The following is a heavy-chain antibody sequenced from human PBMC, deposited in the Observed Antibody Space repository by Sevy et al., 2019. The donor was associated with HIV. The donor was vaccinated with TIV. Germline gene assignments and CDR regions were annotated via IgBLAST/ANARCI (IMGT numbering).Heavy chain of an antibody. Sequence: GGSLRLSCAASGFTFNNYYMNWVRQAPGKGLEWVSSISSSSTYIYYADPVKGRFTISRDNAKNSLILQMNSLRAEETAVYYFAGDGGCTSTSCLLYFDYWGQGTLVTVSS. J-gene: IGHJ4*02. D-gene: IGHD2-2*01. CDR3: AGDGGCTSTSCLLYFDY. V-gene: IGHV3-21*01. CDR2: ISSSSTYI. CDR1: GFTFNNYY.